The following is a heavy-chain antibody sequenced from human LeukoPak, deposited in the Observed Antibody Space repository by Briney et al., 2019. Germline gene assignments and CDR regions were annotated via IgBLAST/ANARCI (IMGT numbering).Heavy chain of an antibody. Sequence: SETLSLTCTVSGGSISSYYWSWIRQPPGKGLEWIGYIYYSGSTNYNPSLKSRVTISVDTSKNQFSLKLSSVTAADTAVYYCARRVKSTSSYYYYMDVWGKGTTVTVSS. D-gene: IGHD2-2*01. CDR2: IYYSGST. CDR3: ARRVKSTSSYYYYMDV. J-gene: IGHJ6*03. V-gene: IGHV4-59*01. CDR1: GGSISSYY.